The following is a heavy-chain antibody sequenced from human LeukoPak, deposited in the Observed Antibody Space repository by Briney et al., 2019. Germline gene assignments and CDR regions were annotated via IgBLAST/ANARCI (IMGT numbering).Heavy chain of an antibody. CDR1: GFTFSSYA. V-gene: IGHV3-30-3*01. CDR2: LSYDGSNK. D-gene: IGHD3-22*01. CDR3: ARDLGSSGYLDY. J-gene: IGHJ4*02. Sequence: GRSLRLSCAASGFTFSSYAMHWVRQAPGKGLEWVAVLSYDGSNKYYADSVKGRFTISRDNSKNTLYLQMNSLRAEDTAVYYCARDLGSSGYLDYWGQGTLVTVSS.